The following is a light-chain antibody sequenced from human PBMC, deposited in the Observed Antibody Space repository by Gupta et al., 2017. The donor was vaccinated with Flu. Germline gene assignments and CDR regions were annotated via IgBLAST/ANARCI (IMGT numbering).Light chain of an antibody. CDR1: ALTKKY. J-gene: IGLJ2*01. CDR2: EDN. V-gene: IGLV3-25*03. CDR3: QSADSSSAVV. Sequence: PGQTARITCSGDALTKKYAYWYQQKPGQAPVVVMYEDNKRPPGIPERFSGSSSGTTVTLTITGVQAEDEADYYCQSADSSSAVVFGEGTTLTVL.